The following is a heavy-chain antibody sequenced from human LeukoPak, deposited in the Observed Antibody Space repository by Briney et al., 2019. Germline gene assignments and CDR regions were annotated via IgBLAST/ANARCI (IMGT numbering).Heavy chain of an antibody. CDR1: GFTFSSYA. J-gene: IGHJ3*02. Sequence: GGSLRLSCAASGFTFSSYAMSWVRQAPGRGLEWVSAISGSGGSTYYADSVKGRFTISRDNSKNTLYLQMNSLRAEDTAVYYCAKDREIVVATDAFDIWGQGTMVTVSS. D-gene: IGHD3-22*01. CDR2: ISGSGGST. CDR3: AKDREIVVATDAFDI. V-gene: IGHV3-23*01.